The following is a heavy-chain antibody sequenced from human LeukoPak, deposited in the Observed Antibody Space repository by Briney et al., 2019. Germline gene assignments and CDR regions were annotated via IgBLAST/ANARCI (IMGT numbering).Heavy chain of an antibody. Sequence: TGGSLRLSCAASGFTFSSYAMSWVRQAPGKGLEWVSAISGSGGSTYYADSVKGRFTISRDNSKNTLYLQMNSLRAEDTAVYYCASYSSSWLMYYFDYWGQGTLVTVSS. J-gene: IGHJ4*02. CDR3: ASYSSSWLMYYFDY. D-gene: IGHD6-13*01. V-gene: IGHV3-23*01. CDR2: ISGSGGST. CDR1: GFTFSSYA.